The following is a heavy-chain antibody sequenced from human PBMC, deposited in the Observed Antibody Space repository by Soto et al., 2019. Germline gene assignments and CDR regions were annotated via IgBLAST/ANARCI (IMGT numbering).Heavy chain of an antibody. CDR1: GFTFSSYG. CDR2: IWYDGSNK. J-gene: IGHJ4*02. D-gene: IGHD5-18*01. Sequence: QVQLVESGGGVVQPGRSLRLSCAASGFTFSSYGMHWVRQAPGKGLEWVAVIWYDGSNKYYADSVKGRFTISRDNSKNTLYLQMNSLSAEDTAVYYCARDSVSGYSYHDYWGQGTLVTVSS. V-gene: IGHV3-33*01. CDR3: ARDSVSGYSYHDY.